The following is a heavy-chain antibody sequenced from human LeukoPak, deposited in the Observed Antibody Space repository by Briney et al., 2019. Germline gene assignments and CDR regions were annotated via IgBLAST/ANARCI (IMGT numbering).Heavy chain of an antibody. Sequence: PSQTLSLTCAISGDTVSSKRAAWNWIRQSPLRGLEWLGRTFYRSKWNNDYAVSVKGRITIKPDTSKNQFSLQLNSVTPEDTAVYYCAHLRTGTSDVFDTWGQGTMVTVSS. CDR3: AHLRTGTSDVFDT. V-gene: IGHV6-1*01. D-gene: IGHD2-8*02. J-gene: IGHJ3*02. CDR2: TFYRSKWNN. CDR1: GDTVSSKRAA.